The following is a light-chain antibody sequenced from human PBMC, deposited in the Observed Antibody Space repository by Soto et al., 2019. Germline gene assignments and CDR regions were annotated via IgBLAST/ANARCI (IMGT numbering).Light chain of an antibody. Sequence: QSVLTQPPSVSAAPGQKVTISCAGSSSNIGNHYVSWYQQFPGTAPKLLIYENNKRPSGIPDRFSGSKSGTSATLGITGLQSRDEADYYCGTWDSSLSAGVFGGGTKVTVL. CDR2: ENN. V-gene: IGLV1-51*02. J-gene: IGLJ3*02. CDR3: GTWDSSLSAGV. CDR1: SSNIGNHY.